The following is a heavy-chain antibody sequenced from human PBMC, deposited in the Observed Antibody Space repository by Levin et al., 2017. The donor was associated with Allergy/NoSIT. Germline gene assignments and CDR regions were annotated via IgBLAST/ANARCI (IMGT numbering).Heavy chain of an antibody. CDR3: ARRGRYNGNDGHAFDI. CDR2: INHSGST. Sequence: SETLSLTCAVYGGSFSGYYWSWIRQPPGKGLEWIGEINHSGSTNYNPSLKSRVTISVDTSKNQFSLKLSSVTAADTAVYYCARRGRYNGNDGHAFDIWGQGTMVTVSS. V-gene: IGHV4-34*01. J-gene: IGHJ3*02. D-gene: IGHD1-1*01. CDR1: GGSFSGYY.